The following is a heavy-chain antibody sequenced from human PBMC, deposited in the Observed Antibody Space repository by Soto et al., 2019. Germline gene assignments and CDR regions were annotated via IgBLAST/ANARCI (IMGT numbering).Heavy chain of an antibody. J-gene: IGHJ4*02. D-gene: IGHD1-26*01. CDR3: ERVTPGGYFDD. CDR1: GDTFSIYT. V-gene: IGHV1-69*06. Sequence: SVKVYYTGSGDTFSIYTIRLVRQAPGQGLEWMGGIIPKFNTIDHGQKFQGRVTIAADKSTSTAYMELSSLRSDDTAVYYCERVTPGGYFDDWDQGTLVTVSS. CDR2: IIPKFNTI.